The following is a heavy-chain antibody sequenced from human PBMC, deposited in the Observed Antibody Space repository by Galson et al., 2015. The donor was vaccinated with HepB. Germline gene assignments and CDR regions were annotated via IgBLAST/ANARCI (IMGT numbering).Heavy chain of an antibody. CDR2: IRYDGSNK. V-gene: IGHV3-30*02. CDR3: AKVSNYDVRVGYYYYMDV. CDR1: GFTFSSYG. Sequence: SLRLSCAASGFTFSSYGMHWVRQAPGKGLEWVAFIRYDGSNKYYADSVKGRFTISRDNSKNTLYLQMNSLRAEDTAVYYCAKVSNYDVRVGYYYYMDVWGKGTTVTVSS. J-gene: IGHJ6*03. D-gene: IGHD4-11*01.